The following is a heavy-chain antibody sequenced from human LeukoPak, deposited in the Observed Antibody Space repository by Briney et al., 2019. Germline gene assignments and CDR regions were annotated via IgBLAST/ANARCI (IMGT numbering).Heavy chain of an antibody. D-gene: IGHD3-16*01. CDR2: ISAYTGDT. CDR1: GYTLTSYG. CDR3: AKGAGYYDYVWGSYDYYYGMDV. J-gene: IGHJ6*02. V-gene: IGHV1-18*01. Sequence: ASVKVSCRASGYTLTSYGINWVRQAPGQGLEWLGWISAYTGDTKYAQNLQGRVNMTTDTSTSTAYMELKSLRSDDTAVYYCAKGAGYYDYVWGSYDYYYGMDVWGQGTTVTVSS.